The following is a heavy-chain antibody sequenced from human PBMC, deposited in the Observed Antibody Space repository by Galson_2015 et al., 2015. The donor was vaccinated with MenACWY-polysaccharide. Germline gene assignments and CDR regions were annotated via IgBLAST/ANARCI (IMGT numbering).Heavy chain of an antibody. CDR2: ISSSASYI. CDR1: GSSFSDYS. CDR3: ARDTGGSDY. Sequence: SLRLSCAASGSSFSDYSMNWVRQAPCKGLEWVSTISSSASYIYYADSVKGRFTISRDNAKNSLYLQMNSLRAEDTAIYYCARDTGGSDYWGQGTLVTVSS. J-gene: IGHJ4*02. V-gene: IGHV3-21*01. D-gene: IGHD3-16*01.